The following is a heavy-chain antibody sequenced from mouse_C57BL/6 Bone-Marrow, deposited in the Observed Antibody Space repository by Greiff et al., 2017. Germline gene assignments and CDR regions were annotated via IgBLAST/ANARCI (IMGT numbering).Heavy chain of an antibody. CDR1: GYTFTSYW. Sequence: VLLQESGAELAKPGASVKLSCKASGYTFTSYWMHWVKQRPGQGLEWIGYINPSSGYSKYNQKFKDKATLTAEKSSSTAYMQLSSLTYEDTAVYYCERWPRRGDYWGQGTTRIVSS. V-gene: IGHV1-7*01. CDR2: INPSSGYS. J-gene: IGHJ2*01. CDR3: ERWPRRGDY.